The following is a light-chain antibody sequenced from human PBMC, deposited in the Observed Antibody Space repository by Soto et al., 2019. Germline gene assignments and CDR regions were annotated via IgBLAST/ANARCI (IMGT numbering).Light chain of an antibody. CDR3: CSYAGNRTFV. V-gene: IGLV2-23*03. J-gene: IGLJ2*01. CDR1: SSDFGIFDL. Sequence: QSALTQPASVSGSPGQSITISCTATSSDFGIFDLVSWYQQYLGKAPKVIIFEGSKRPSGVSDRFSGSTSGNTASLTISGLQAEDEADYHCCSYAGNRTFVFGGGTQLTVL. CDR2: EGS.